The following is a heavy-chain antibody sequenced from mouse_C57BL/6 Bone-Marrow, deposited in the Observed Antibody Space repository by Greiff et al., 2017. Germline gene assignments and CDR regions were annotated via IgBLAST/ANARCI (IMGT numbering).Heavy chain of an antibody. CDR1: GYTFTSYG. CDR3: HLTGTRFAY. V-gene: IGHV1-81*01. CDR2: IYPRSGNT. Sequence: VQLQQSGAELARPGASVKLSCKASGYTFTSYGISWVKQRPGQGLEWIGEIYPRSGNTYYNEKFKGKATLTADKSSSTAYMELRSLTSEDSAVYFCHLTGTRFAYWGQGTLVTVSA. J-gene: IGHJ3*01. D-gene: IGHD4-1*01.